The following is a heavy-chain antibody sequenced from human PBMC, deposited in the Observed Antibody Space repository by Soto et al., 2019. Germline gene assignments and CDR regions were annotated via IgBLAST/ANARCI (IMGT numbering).Heavy chain of an antibody. CDR1: GGSFSGYY. Sequence: XGTLSLTCAVYGGSFSGYYWSWIRQPPGKGLEWIGEINHSGSTNYNPSLKSRVTISVDTSKNQFSLKLSSVTAADTAVYYCARGPSGYCSSTSCYGRGWFDPWGQGTLVTVSS. V-gene: IGHV4-34*01. CDR3: ARGPSGYCSSTSCYGRGWFDP. CDR2: INHSGST. D-gene: IGHD2-2*01. J-gene: IGHJ5*02.